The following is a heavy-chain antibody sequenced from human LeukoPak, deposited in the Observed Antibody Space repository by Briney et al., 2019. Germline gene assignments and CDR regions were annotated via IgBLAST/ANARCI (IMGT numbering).Heavy chain of an antibody. CDR2: IKSKTDGGTT. D-gene: IGHD3-22*01. CDR3: TTLPTYYYDSSGYGFDY. J-gene: IGHJ4*02. CDR1: GFTFSNAW. V-gene: IGHV3-15*07. Sequence: GGSLRLSCAASGFTFSNAWMNWVRQAPGKGLEWVGRIKSKTDGGTTDYAAPVKGRFTIPRDDSKNTLYLQMNSLKTEDTAVYYCTTLPTYYYDSSGYGFDYWGQGTLVTVSS.